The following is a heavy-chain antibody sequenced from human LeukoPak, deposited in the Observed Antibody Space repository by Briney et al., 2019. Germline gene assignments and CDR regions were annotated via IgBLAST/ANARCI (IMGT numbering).Heavy chain of an antibody. CDR1: GFTFRSHA. D-gene: IGHD2-21*01. CDR2: IYENGGTT. Sequence: GGSLRLSCEGSGFTFRSHAMSWVRQAPEKGLEFVSGIYENGGTTYYADSVKGRFSISRDNSKNTLYLQMDSLRGEDTAVYYCAKDFRIGYSAHFDYWGQGALVTVSS. V-gene: IGHV3-23*01. J-gene: IGHJ4*02. CDR3: AKDFRIGYSAHFDY.